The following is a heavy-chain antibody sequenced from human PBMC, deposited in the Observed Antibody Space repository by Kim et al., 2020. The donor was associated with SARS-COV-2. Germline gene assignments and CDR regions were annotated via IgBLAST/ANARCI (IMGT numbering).Heavy chain of an antibody. D-gene: IGHD3-16*02. CDR1: GYTFTNYA. V-gene: IGHV7-4-1*02. Sequence: ASVKVSCKASGYTFTNYAISWVRQAPGQGLEWMGWINTDTGNPTYAQAFTGRFVFSVDTSVSTTXPQISSLKAEDTALYYCARVIWGXYRYTDSWGXXTLVTVSS. J-gene: IGHJ4*02. CDR2: INTDTGNP. CDR3: ARVIWGXYRYTDS.